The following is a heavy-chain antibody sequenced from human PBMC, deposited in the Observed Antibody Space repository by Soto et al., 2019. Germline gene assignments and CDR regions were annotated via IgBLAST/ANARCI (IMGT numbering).Heavy chain of an antibody. CDR2: IKEDGSEM. V-gene: IGHV3-7*03. D-gene: IGHD1-26*01. J-gene: IGHJ4*02. Sequence: PGGSLRLSCAASGFTFSSNWLSWVRQAPGKGLEWVANIKEDGSEMYYADSVKGRFTISSDNAKNSVYLQMDTLRAADTAVYHCAREMGATTILDSWGQGTLVTVSS. CDR3: AREMGATTILDS. CDR1: GFTFSSNW.